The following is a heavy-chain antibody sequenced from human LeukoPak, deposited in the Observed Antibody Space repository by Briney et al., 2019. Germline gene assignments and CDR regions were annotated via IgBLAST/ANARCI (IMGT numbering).Heavy chain of an antibody. CDR3: TTGAGGSDDAFDI. D-gene: IGHD3-10*01. V-gene: IGHV3-15*01. CDR1: GFTFSSYA. J-gene: IGHJ3*02. Sequence: PGGSLRLSCAASGFTFSSYAMNWVRQAPGKGLEWVGRVKSKTDGGTTDYAAPVKGRFTISRDDSKNTLYLQMNSLKTEDTAVYYCTTGAGGSDDAFDIWGQGTMVTVSS. CDR2: VKSKTDGGTT.